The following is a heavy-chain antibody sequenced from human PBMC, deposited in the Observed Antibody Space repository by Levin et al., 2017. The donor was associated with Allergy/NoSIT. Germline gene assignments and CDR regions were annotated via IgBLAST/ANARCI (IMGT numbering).Heavy chain of an antibody. CDR2: ISGSGGST. Sequence: GSLRLSCAASGFTFSSYAMSWVRQAPGKGLELVSAISGSGGSTYYADSVKGRFTISRDNSKNTLYLQMNSLRAEDTAVYYCVNQITIPPYYYDSSGYPSVWGQGTLVTVSS. V-gene: IGHV3-23*01. D-gene: IGHD3-22*01. CDR1: GFTFSSYA. CDR3: VNQITIPPYYYDSSGYPSV. J-gene: IGHJ4*02.